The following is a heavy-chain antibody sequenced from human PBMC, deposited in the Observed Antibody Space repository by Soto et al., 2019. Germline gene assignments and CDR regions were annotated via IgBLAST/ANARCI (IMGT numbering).Heavy chain of an antibody. Sequence: SETLSLTCTVSGGSISSGGYYWSWIRQHPGKGLEWIGYIYYSGSTYYNPSLKSRVTISVDTSKNQFSLKLSSVTAADTAVYYCARVAVDHNWFDPWGQGTLVTVSS. CDR2: IYYSGST. D-gene: IGHD3-9*01. CDR1: GGSISSGGYY. CDR3: ARVAVDHNWFDP. V-gene: IGHV4-31*03. J-gene: IGHJ5*02.